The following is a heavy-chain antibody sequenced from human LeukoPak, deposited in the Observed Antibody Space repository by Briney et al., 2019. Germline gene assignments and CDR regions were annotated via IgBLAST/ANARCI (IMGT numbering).Heavy chain of an antibody. D-gene: IGHD2-2*01. CDR1: GYTFTSYG. CDR3: ARLGYCSSTSCSERYYMDV. CDR2: ISAYNGNT. Sequence: ASVKVSCKASGYTFTSYGISWVRQAPGLGLEWMGWISAYNGNTNYAQKLQGRVTMTTDTSTSTAYMELRSLRSDDTAVYYCARLGYCSSTSCSERYYMDVWGKGTTVTVSS. J-gene: IGHJ6*03. V-gene: IGHV1-18*01.